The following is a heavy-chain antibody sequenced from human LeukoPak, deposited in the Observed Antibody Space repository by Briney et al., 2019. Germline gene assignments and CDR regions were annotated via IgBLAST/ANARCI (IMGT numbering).Heavy chain of an antibody. CDR1: GYTFTSYG. CDR3: ARDLVYVSGSRRKDYFDY. Sequence: ASVKVSCKASGYTFTSYGISWVRQAPGQGLEWMGWISAYNGHTNYAQKLQGRVTMTTDTSTSTAYMELRSLRSDDTAVYYCARDLVYVSGSRRKDYFDYWGQGTLVTVSS. V-gene: IGHV1-18*01. CDR2: ISAYNGHT. D-gene: IGHD5/OR15-5a*01. J-gene: IGHJ4*02.